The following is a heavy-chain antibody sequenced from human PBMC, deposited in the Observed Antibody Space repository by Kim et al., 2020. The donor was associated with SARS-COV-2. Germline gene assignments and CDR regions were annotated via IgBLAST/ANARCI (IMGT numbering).Heavy chain of an antibody. CDR2: FDPEDGET. J-gene: IGHJ2*01. Sequence: ASVKVSCKVSGYTLTELSMHWVRQAPGKGLEWMGGFDPEDGETIYAQKFQGRVTMTEDTSTDTAYMELSSLRSEDTAVYYCAIQIGGSITGTTLYFDLWGRGTLVTVSS. CDR1: GYTLTELS. D-gene: IGHD1-7*01. V-gene: IGHV1-24*01. CDR3: AIQIGGSITGTTLYFDL.